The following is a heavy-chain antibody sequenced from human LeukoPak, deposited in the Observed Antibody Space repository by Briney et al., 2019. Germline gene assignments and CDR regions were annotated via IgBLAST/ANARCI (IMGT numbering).Heavy chain of an antibody. CDR3: ARQLGPYSSSYAFDI. V-gene: IGHV5-51*01. J-gene: IGHJ3*02. Sequence: GESLKIPCKGSGYSFTNYWIGWVRQMPGKGLEWMGIIYPGDSDTRYSPSFQGQVTISADKSISTAYLQWSSLKASDTAMYYCARQLGPYSSSYAFDIWGQGTMVTVSS. D-gene: IGHD6-6*01. CDR1: GYSFTNYW. CDR2: IYPGDSDT.